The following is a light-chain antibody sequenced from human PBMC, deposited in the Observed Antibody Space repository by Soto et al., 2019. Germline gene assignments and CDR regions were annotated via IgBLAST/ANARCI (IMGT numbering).Light chain of an antibody. CDR3: CSYAGSYTRV. J-gene: IGLJ1*01. CDR2: DVG. V-gene: IGLV2-11*01. Sequence: QSVLTQPPSVSGSPGQSVTISCTGTSTDFVSYNRVSWYQQPPGTAPKLIIYDVGKRPSGVPDRFSGSKSDNTASLTISGLQAEDEADYYCCSYAGSYTRVFGTGTKVT. CDR1: STDFVSYNR.